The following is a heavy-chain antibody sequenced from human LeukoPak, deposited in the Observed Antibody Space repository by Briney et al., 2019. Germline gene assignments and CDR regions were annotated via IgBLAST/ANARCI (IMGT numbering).Heavy chain of an antibody. CDR1: GFSFTNAW. CDR3: TTDLGTYYHGSQRLIPIDY. D-gene: IGHD3-10*01. V-gene: IGHV3-15*01. J-gene: IGHJ4*02. CDR2: IKSKTDGETT. Sequence: GGSLRLSCVDSGFSFTNAWMSWVRQAPGEGLEWIGRIKSKTDGETTNYAEPVRGRFTISRDDSKSAVYLQMNSLKIEDTAVYYCTTDLGTYYHGSQRLIPIDYWGQGTLVTVSS.